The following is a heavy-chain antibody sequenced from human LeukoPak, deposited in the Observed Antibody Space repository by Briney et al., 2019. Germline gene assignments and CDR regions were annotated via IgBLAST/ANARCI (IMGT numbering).Heavy chain of an antibody. CDR1: GFTFSSYS. D-gene: IGHD5-24*01. J-gene: IGHJ4*02. CDR2: ISSSSSYI. Sequence: LGGSLRLSCAASGFTFSSYSMNWVRQAPGKGLEWVSSISSSSSYIYYADSVKGRFTISRDNAKNSLYLQMNSLRAEDTAVYYCARDRDRDDGQFDYWGQGTLVTVSS. V-gene: IGHV3-21*01. CDR3: ARDRDRDDGQFDY.